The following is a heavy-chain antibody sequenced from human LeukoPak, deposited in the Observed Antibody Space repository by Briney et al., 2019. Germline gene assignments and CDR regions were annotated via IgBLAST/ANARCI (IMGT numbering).Heavy chain of an antibody. J-gene: IGHJ4*02. CDR2: IYHSGST. D-gene: IGHD5-18*01. V-gene: IGHV4-38-2*02. Sequence: SETLSLTCTVSGYSISSGYYWGWIRQPPGKGLEWIGSIYHSGSTYYNPSLKSRVTISVDTSKNQFSLKLSFVTAADTAVYYCARAGYSYGYYYFDYWGQGTLVTVSS. CDR1: GYSISSGYY. CDR3: ARAGYSYGYYYFDY.